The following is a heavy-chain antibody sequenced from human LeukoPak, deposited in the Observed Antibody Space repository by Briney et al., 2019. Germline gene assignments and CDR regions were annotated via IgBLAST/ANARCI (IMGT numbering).Heavy chain of an antibody. CDR3: AKYDSSGYYSDAFDI. CDR1: GGTFSSYA. V-gene: IGHV1-69*04. Sequence: SVKVSCKASGGTFSSYAISWVRQAPGQGLEWMGRIIPILGIANYAQKFQGRVTITADKSTSTAYMELSSLRSEDTAVYYCAKYDSSGYYSDAFDIWGQGTMVTVSS. J-gene: IGHJ3*02. CDR2: IIPILGIA. D-gene: IGHD3-22*01.